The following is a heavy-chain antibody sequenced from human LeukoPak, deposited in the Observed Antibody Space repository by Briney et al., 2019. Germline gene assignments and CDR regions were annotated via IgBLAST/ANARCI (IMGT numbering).Heavy chain of an antibody. V-gene: IGHV3-48*03. CDR1: GFTFSSYE. CDR3: ARAMVGATEYTAFDY. J-gene: IGHJ4*02. Sequence: GGSLRLSCAASGFTFSSYEMNWVRQAPGKGLEWVSYISSSGSTIYYADSVKGRFTISRDNAKNSLYLQMNSLRAEDTAVYYCARAMVGATEYTAFDYWGQGTLVTVSS. D-gene: IGHD1-26*01. CDR2: ISSSGSTI.